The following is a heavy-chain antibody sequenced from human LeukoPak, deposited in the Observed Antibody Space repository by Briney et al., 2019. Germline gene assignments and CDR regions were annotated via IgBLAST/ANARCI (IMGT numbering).Heavy chain of an antibody. CDR2: IYYSGSP. CDR1: GGSISSSSYY. CDR3: ARLGGYSYGYSGAFDI. D-gene: IGHD5-18*01. V-gene: IGHV4-39*02. Sequence: PSETLSLTCTVSGGSISSSSYYWGWIRHPPGKGLEWLGSIYYSGSPYYNPSLKSRVSISVDTSKKHFSLRLSFVTAADTAVYYCARLGGYSYGYSGAFDIWGQGTMVTVSS. J-gene: IGHJ3*02.